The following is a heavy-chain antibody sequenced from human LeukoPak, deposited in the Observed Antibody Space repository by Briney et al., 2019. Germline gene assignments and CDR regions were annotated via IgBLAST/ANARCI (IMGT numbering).Heavy chain of an antibody. CDR3: AKRISTSWSQFDC. V-gene: IGHV3-23*01. D-gene: IGHD2-2*01. CDR1: GFTFSNCA. Sequence: GGSLRLSCAASGFTFSNCAMSWVRQAPGKGLEWVSTIAGSGVGTYYADSVKGRFTLSRDNSKNTLYLQMDSLRVEDTAVYYCAKRISTSWSQFDCCGQGTLVTVSS. CDR2: IAGSGVGT. J-gene: IGHJ4*02.